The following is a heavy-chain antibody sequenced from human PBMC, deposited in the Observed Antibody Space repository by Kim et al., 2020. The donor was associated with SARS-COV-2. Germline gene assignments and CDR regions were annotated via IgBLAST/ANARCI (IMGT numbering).Heavy chain of an antibody. J-gene: IGHJ5*01. CDR2: IHDTGTS. CDR3: ASREAAGGLDS. V-gene: IGHV4-31*03. Sequence: SETLSLTCSVSGGSLSSGGYYWSWIRQHPGKGLEWVGYIHDTGTSFYNLSLKSRIIISMDTSENQISLKLTSVTAADTAMYFCASREAAGGLDSWGQGT. D-gene: IGHD6-13*01. CDR1: GGSLSSGGYY.